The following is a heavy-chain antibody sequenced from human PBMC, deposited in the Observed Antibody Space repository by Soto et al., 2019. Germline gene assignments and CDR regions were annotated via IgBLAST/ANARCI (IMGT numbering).Heavy chain of an antibody. D-gene: IGHD2-2*01. Sequence: PGGSLRLSCAASGFTFSSYGMHWVRQAPGKGLEWVAVIWYDGSNKYYADSVKGRFTISRDNSKNTLYLQMNSLRAEDTAVYYCARDSADIVVVPAAMSGYYMDVWGKGTTVTVSS. J-gene: IGHJ6*03. CDR2: IWYDGSNK. CDR1: GFTFSSYG. V-gene: IGHV3-33*01. CDR3: ARDSADIVVVPAAMSGYYMDV.